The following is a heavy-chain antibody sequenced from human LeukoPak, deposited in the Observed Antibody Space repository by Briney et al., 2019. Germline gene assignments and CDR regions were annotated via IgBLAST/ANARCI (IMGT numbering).Heavy chain of an antibody. CDR1: GFTFSSYA. CDR2: ISYDGSNK. V-gene: IGHV3-30-3*01. Sequence: GGSLRLSCAASGFTFSSYAMHWVRQAPGKGLEWVAVISYDGSNKYYADSMKGRFTISRDNSKNTLYLQMNSLRAEDTAVYYCARLAAAGTLALWYYYGMDVWGQGTTVTVSS. J-gene: IGHJ6*02. CDR3: ARLAAAGTLALWYYYGMDV. D-gene: IGHD6-13*01.